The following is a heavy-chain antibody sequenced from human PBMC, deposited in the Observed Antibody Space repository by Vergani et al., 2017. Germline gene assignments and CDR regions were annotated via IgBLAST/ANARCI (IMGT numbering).Heavy chain of an antibody. CDR1: GLPVSGFAFNTYA. CDR3: AREGPPYSSGVFFDY. J-gene: IGHJ4*02. D-gene: IGHD6-19*01. Sequence: RLVQSGGGLAHPGGSLRLSCAASGLPVSGFAFNTYAMIWVRQAPGKGLEWVSGISATGDENTDYADSVKGRFTISRDNSKSTLFLQMNGLTSEDTAVYYCAREGPPYSSGVFFDYWGQGTLVTVSS. CDR2: ISATGDENT. V-gene: IGHV3-23*04.